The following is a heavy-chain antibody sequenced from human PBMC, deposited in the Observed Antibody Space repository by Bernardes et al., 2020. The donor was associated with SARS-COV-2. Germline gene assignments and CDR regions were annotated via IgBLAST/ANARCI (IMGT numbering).Heavy chain of an antibody. CDR2: IIPILGIA. V-gene: IGHV1-69*04. CDR3: ARVSLLTHQPGLNWFDP. CDR1: GGTFSSYA. Sequence: SVKVSCKASGGTFSSYAISWVRQAPGQGLEWMGRIIPILGIANYAQKFQGRVTITADKSTSTAYMELSSLRSEDTAVYYCARVSLLTHQPGLNWFDPWGQGTLVTVSS. J-gene: IGHJ5*02. D-gene: IGHD2-2*01.